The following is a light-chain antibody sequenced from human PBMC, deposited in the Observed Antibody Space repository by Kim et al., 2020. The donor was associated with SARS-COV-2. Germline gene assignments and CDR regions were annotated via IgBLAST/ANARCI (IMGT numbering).Light chain of an antibody. Sequence: EIVMTQSPATLSVSPGKIATLSCRASQSVGSNLARYQQRPGQAPRLLIYGASTRATGIPARFSGSESGTELTLTIRSLQSEDFSVYYCERYNEWAPCTFGEG. V-gene: IGKV3-15*01. CDR1: QSVGSN. CDR2: GAS. J-gene: IGKJ1*01. CDR3: ERYNEWAPCT.